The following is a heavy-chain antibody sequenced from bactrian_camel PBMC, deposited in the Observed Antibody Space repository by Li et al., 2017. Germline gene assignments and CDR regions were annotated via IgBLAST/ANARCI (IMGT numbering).Heavy chain of an antibody. CDR2: IDRFGDK. J-gene: IGHJ4*01. V-gene: IGHV3S55*01. Sequence: VQLVESGGGSVQAGGSLTLSCGASGVSLDGSDRGWYRQAPGKECELVANIDRFGDKHYADTVKGRFTISRDNIKNTVDLQMNSLKPEDTAVYFCVRHSAVGIWGQGTQVTVS. D-gene: IGHD5*01. CDR3: VRHSAVGI. CDR1: GVSLDGSD.